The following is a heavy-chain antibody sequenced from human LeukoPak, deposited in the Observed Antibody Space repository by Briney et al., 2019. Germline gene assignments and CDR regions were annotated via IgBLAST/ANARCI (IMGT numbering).Heavy chain of an antibody. D-gene: IGHD6-13*01. Sequence: GGSLRLSCAASGFTFSSYSMTWVRQAPGKGLEWVSYISSSSSTIYYAYSVKGRFTISRDNAKNSLYLQMNSLRAEDTAVYYCAREGTAAAAPGGYYGMDVWGQGTTVTVSS. V-gene: IGHV3-48*01. CDR1: GFTFSSYS. J-gene: IGHJ6*02. CDR2: ISSSSSTI. CDR3: AREGTAAAAPGGYYGMDV.